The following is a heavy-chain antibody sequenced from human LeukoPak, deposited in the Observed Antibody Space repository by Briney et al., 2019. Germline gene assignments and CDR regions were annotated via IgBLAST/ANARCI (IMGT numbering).Heavy chain of an antibody. Sequence: SETLSLTCTVSGGSISSSSYYWGWIRQPPGKGLEWIGSIYYSGSTYYNPSLKSRVTISVDTSKNQFSLKLSSVTAADTAVYYCARGPRGYSYGYNRTPLYYMDVWGKGTTVTV. CDR2: IYYSGST. V-gene: IGHV4-39*07. D-gene: IGHD5-18*01. CDR3: ARGPRGYSYGYNRTPLYYMDV. J-gene: IGHJ6*03. CDR1: GGSISSSSYY.